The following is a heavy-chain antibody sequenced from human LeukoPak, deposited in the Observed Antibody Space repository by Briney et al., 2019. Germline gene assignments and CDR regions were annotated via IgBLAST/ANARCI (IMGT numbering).Heavy chain of an antibody. V-gene: IGHV3-7*01. CDR3: VRDWDHFDFDS. CDR1: GFTFSRYW. D-gene: IGHD3-9*01. CDR2: IKQDGSEK. Sequence: GGSLRLSCAASGFTFSRYWMTWVRQAPGKGLEWVANIKQDGSEKYYVDSVKGRFTISRDNGKNSLYLQMNSLRAEDTAVYYCVRDWDHFDFDSWGLGTLVTVS. J-gene: IGHJ5*01.